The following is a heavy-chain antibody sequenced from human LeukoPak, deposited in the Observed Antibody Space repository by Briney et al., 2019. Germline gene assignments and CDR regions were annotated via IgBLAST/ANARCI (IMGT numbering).Heavy chain of an antibody. Sequence: QPGGSLRLSCVASGFTFSRYAIHWVRQAPGKGLEWVAVISYDGSNRYYVDSVKGRFTISRDNSKNTLYLQMNNLRTEDTAVYYCARDIPGGATHLDYWGQGTLVTVSS. CDR2: ISYDGSNR. D-gene: IGHD1-26*01. CDR3: ARDIPGGATHLDY. J-gene: IGHJ4*02. CDR1: GFTFSRYA. V-gene: IGHV3-30-3*01.